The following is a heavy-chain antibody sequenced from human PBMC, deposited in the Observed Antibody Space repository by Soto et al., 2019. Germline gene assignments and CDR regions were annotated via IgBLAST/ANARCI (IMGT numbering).Heavy chain of an antibody. CDR3: ASSYGSGYRAFDY. J-gene: IGHJ4*02. Sequence: QVQLVQSGAEVKRPGSSVKVSCKASGDTFNFYSINWVRQAPGVGLEWVGRVNPILSMSNYAQRFQGRVTMTADKSTSTGYMELRSLRSADTAIYYCASSYGSGYRAFDYWGQGALVTVSS. CDR1: GDTFNFYS. V-gene: IGHV1-69*02. D-gene: IGHD3-10*01. CDR2: VNPILSMS.